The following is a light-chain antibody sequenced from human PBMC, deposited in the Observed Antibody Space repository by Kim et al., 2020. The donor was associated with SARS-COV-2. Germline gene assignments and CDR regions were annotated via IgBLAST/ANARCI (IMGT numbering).Light chain of an antibody. V-gene: IGLV3-1*01. CDR1: KLGAKY. Sequence: VSPGQTASITCSGDKLGAKYACWYQQRPGQSPLLVIYQDSKRPSGIPERFSGSNSGNTATLTISGTQAMDEADYYCQAWDSSTGVVFGGGTQLTVL. CDR3: QAWDSSTGVV. CDR2: QDS. J-gene: IGLJ2*01.